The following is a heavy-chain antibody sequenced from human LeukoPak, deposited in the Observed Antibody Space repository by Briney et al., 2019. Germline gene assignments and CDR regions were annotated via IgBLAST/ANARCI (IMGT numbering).Heavy chain of an antibody. CDR3: AKAMGGGKIAAAAVDY. D-gene: IGHD6-13*01. CDR1: GFTFSSYG. J-gene: IGHJ4*02. Sequence: PGGSLRLSCAASGFTFSSYGMHWVRQAPGKGLEWVAVISYDGSNKYYADSVKGRFTISRDNSKNTLYLLMNSLRAEDTAVYYCAKAMGGGKIAAAAVDYWGQGTLVTVSS. V-gene: IGHV3-30*18. CDR2: ISYDGSNK.